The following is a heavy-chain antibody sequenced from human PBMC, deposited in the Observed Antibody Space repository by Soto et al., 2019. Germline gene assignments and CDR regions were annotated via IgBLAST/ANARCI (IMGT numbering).Heavy chain of an antibody. CDR3: AKLSQYSSSYYFNS. CDR1: GFTFNSYA. CDR2: VSGLGATT. D-gene: IGHD6-6*01. Sequence: EVQLLESGGGLVQPGGSLRLSCAASGFTFNSYAMSWVRQAPGKGLEWVSSVSGLGATTHHADSVQSRFTISRDNSRNTLYLQMNSLRAEDTAVYYCAKLSQYSSSYYFNSWGQGTLVTVSS. V-gene: IGHV3-23*01. J-gene: IGHJ4*02.